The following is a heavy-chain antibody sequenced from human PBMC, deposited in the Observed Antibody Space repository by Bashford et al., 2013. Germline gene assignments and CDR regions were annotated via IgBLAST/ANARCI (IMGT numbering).Heavy chain of an antibody. D-gene: IGHD2-2*02. V-gene: IGHV4-59*01. CDR2: IHYSGST. CDR1: GGSISGYY. CDR3: ARVYTTNRVDF. J-gene: IGHJ4*02. Sequence: SETLSLTCTVSGGSISGYYLTWIRQPPGKGLEWIGYIHYSGSTNYSPSLNSRVTISADTSKTQFSLHLSSVTAADTAVYYCARVYTTNRVDFWGQGTLVTVSS.